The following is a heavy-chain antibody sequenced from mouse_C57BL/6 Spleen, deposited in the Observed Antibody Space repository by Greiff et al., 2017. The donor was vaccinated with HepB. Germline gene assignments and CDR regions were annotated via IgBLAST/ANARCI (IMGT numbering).Heavy chain of an antibody. CDR2: ISYDGSN. Sequence: EVQLQESGPGLVKPSQSLSLTCSVTGYSITSCYYWNWIRQFPGNKLEWMGYISYDGSNNYNPSLKNRISITRATSKNQFFLKLNSVTTEDTATYYCARGGIYYLFAYWGQGTLVTVSA. V-gene: IGHV3-6*01. D-gene: IGHD1-1*01. J-gene: IGHJ3*01. CDR1: GYSITSCYY. CDR3: ARGGIYYLFAY.